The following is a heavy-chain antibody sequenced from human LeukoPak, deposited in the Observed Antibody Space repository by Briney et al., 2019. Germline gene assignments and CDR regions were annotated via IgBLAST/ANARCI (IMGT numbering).Heavy chain of an antibody. CDR3: ARGRRIAVAGTGNWFDP. V-gene: IGHV4-34*01. Sequence: SETLSLTCTVSGGSISSYYWSWIRQPPGKGLEWIGEINHSGSTNYNPSLKSRVTISVDTSKNQFSLKLSSVTAADTAVYYCARGRRIAVAGTGNWFDPWGQGTLVTVSS. CDR2: INHSGST. J-gene: IGHJ5*02. D-gene: IGHD6-19*01. CDR1: GGSISSYY.